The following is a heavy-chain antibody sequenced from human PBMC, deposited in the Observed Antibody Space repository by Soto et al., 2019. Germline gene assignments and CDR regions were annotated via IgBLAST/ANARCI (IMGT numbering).Heavy chain of an antibody. CDR3: ASVGPTWGFGELLYPPSFHYYYYMDV. J-gene: IGHJ6*03. CDR1: GFTFSDYY. D-gene: IGHD3-10*01. V-gene: IGHV3-11*01. Sequence: QVQLVESGGGLVKPGGSLRLSCAASGFTFSDYYMSWIRQAPGKGLEWVSYISSSGSTIYYADSVKGRFTISRDNAKNSLYMQMNSLRAADTAVYYCASVGPTWGFGELLYPPSFHYYYYMDVWGKGTTVTVSS. CDR2: ISSSGSTI.